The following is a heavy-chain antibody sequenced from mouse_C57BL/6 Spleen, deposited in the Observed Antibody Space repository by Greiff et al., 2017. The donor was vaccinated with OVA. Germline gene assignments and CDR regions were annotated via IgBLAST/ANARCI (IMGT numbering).Heavy chain of an antibody. Sequence: QVQLQQSGAELVRPGASVTLSCKASGYTFTDYEMHWVKQTPVHGLEWIGAIDPETGGTAYNQKVKGKAILTAAKYSSTPYMELRSLPSEDSAVYYCTTLGYYAMDYWGQGTSVTVSS. V-gene: IGHV1-15*01. J-gene: IGHJ4*01. CDR3: TTLGYYAMDY. CDR2: IDPETGGT. D-gene: IGHD4-1*01. CDR1: GYTFTDYE.